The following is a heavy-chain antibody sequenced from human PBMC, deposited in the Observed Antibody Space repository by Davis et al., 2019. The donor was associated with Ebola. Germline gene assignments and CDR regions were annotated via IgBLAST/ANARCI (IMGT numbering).Heavy chain of an antibody. D-gene: IGHD4-17*01. CDR2: ISSSGSTI. V-gene: IGHV3-48*03. Sequence: GESLKISCAASGFTFSSYEMNWVRQAPGKGLEWVSYISSSGSTIYYADSVKGRFTISRDNAKNSLYLQMNSLRAEDTAVYYCARDFGSDYGYYYGMDVWGQGTTVTVSS. CDR1: GFTFSSYE. CDR3: ARDFGSDYGYYYGMDV. J-gene: IGHJ6*02.